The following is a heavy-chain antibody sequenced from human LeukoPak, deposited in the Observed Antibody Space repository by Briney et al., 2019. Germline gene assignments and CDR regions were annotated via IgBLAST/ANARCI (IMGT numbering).Heavy chain of an antibody. D-gene: IGHD3-22*01. CDR1: GGSISSSSYY. CDR2: IYYSGST. Sequence: SETLSLTCTVSGGSISSSSYYWGWIRQPPGKGLEWIGSIYYSGSTYYNPSLKSRATISVDTSKNQFSLKLSSVTAADTAVYYCARLTRIDSSGYGNFDYWGQGTLVTVSS. J-gene: IGHJ4*02. V-gene: IGHV4-39*01. CDR3: ARLTRIDSSGYGNFDY.